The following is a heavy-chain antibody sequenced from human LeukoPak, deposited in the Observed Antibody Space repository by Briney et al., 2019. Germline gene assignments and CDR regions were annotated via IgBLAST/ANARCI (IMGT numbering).Heavy chain of an antibody. CDR2: IYYSGST. D-gene: IGHD6-13*01. CDR1: GGSISSSSYY. Sequence: SETLSLTCTVSGGSISSSSYYWGWIRQPPGRGLEWIGSIYYSGSTYYNPSLKSRVTISVDTSKNQFSLKLSSVTAADTAVYYCAGLIAAAGNNPDYWGQGTLVTVSS. CDR3: AGLIAAAGNNPDY. V-gene: IGHV4-39*07. J-gene: IGHJ4*02.